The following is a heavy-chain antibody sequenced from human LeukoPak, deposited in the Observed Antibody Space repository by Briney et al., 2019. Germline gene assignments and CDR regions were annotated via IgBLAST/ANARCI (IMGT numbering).Heavy chain of an antibody. CDR3: ARSHYDSSGYYNWFDP. CDR2: IWYDGSDK. J-gene: IGHJ5*02. Sequence: PGGSLRLSCAASGFTFSSYAMHWVRQAPGKGLEWVAVIWYDGSDKYYADSVKGRFTISRDNSKNTLYLQMNSLRAEDTAVYYCARSHYDSSGYYNWFDPWGQGTLVTVSS. V-gene: IGHV3-33*08. D-gene: IGHD3-22*01. CDR1: GFTFSSYA.